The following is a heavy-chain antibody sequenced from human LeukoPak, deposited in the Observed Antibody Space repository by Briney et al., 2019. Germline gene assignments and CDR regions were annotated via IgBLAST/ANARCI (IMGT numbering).Heavy chain of an antibody. V-gene: IGHV3-23*01. CDR2: LTDSGGTT. Sequence: GGSLRLSCVASGFTFGNYAVGWLRQAPGRRPEWVSSLTDSGGTTYYVDSVKGRFAISRDNSKNTLYLHVNSLRADDTAVYYCAKKRDAFDIWGQGTVVTVSS. CDR1: GFTFGNYA. J-gene: IGHJ3*02. D-gene: IGHD5-24*01. CDR3: AKKRDAFDI.